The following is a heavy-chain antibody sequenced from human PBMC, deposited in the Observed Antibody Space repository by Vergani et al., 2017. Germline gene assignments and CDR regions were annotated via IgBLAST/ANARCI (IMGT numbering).Heavy chain of an antibody. Sequence: EVQLVESGGGLVKPGGSLRLSCAASGFTFSNAWMSWVRQAPGKGLEWVSAISGSGGSTYYADSVKGRFTISRDNSKNTLYLQMNSLRADDTAVYYCAKDAGYSYGIEVDYWGQGTLVTVSS. CDR1: GFTFSNAW. CDR3: AKDAGYSYGIEVDY. D-gene: IGHD5-18*01. J-gene: IGHJ4*02. CDR2: ISGSGGST. V-gene: IGHV3-23*04.